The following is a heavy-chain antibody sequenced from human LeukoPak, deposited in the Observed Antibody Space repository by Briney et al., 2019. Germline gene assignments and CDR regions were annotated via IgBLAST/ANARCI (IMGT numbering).Heavy chain of an antibody. J-gene: IGHJ6*03. CDR3: ARGSMVRGVDRYYYYYMDV. Sequence: GALVKVSCKASGYTFTNYYLHWVRQAPGQGLEWMGVINPSGGTTSYAQKFQGRVTMTRDTSTSTVYMELSSLRSEDTAVFYCARGSMVRGVDRYYYYYMDVWGKGTTVTISS. CDR2: INPSGGTT. V-gene: IGHV1-46*01. CDR1: GYTFTNYY. D-gene: IGHD3-10*01.